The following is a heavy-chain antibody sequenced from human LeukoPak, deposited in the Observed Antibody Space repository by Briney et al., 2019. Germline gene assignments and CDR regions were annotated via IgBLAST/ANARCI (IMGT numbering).Heavy chain of an antibody. CDR1: GYTFTSYG. D-gene: IGHD3-10*01. Sequence: GASVKVSCKASGYTFTSYGISWVRQAPGQGLEWMGWISAYNGNTNYAQKLQGRVTMTTDTSTSTAYMELRSLRSDDTAVYYCARDPRGRTYYGSGSYTSPFDYWGQGTLVTVSS. J-gene: IGHJ4*02. CDR2: ISAYNGNT. V-gene: IGHV1-18*01. CDR3: ARDPRGRTYYGSGSYTSPFDY.